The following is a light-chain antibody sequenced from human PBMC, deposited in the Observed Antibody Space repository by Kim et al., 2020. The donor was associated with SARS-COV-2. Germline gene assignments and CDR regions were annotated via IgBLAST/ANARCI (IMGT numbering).Light chain of an antibody. CDR2: LNSDGSH. Sequence: GASVKLTCTLSRGHSSYAIAWHQQQPEKGPRYLMKLNSDGSHSKGDGIPDRFSGSRSGAERYLTISSLQSEDEADYYCQTWGTGMVFGGGTQLTVL. CDR3: QTWGTGMV. CDR1: RGHSSYA. J-gene: IGLJ3*02. V-gene: IGLV4-69*01.